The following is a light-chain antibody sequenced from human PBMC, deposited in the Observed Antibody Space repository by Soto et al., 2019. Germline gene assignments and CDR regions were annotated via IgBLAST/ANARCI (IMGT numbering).Light chain of an antibody. V-gene: IGLV2-23*02. J-gene: IGLJ1*01. Sequence: QSVLTQPASVSGSPGQSITISCTGTSSDVGGYNLVSWYQQRPGKAPKLMIYEVNKRPSGVSNRFSGSKSGNTASLTLSGLQAEDEADYYCCSYADSTTFVFGTGTKVTVL. CDR2: EVN. CDR3: CSYADSTTFV. CDR1: SSDVGGYNL.